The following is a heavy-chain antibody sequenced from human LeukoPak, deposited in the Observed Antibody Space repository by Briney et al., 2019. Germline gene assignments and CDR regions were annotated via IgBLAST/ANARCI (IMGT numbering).Heavy chain of an antibody. J-gene: IGHJ4*02. Sequence: GGALRLSCAASRVTVSNNYMSWVRQAPGKGLEWVSVIYPSGRTYYSKSVKGRFTISRDNSRKTVSLQMNSLRAEDTAMYYCARDPDDYGGRDWGQGTLVTVAS. CDR3: ARDPDDYGGRD. D-gene: IGHD4-23*01. V-gene: IGHV3-53*01. CDR1: RVTVSNNY. CDR2: IYPSGRT.